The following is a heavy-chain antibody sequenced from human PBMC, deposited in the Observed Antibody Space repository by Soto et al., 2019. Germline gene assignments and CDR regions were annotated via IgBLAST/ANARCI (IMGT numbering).Heavy chain of an antibody. V-gene: IGHV1-69*05. CDR1: GGTFSSYP. Sequence: ASVKVSCKASGGTFSSYPITWVRQAPGQGLEWMGGTFPIFDRGNYAQKFQGRLTITTDKSTNTAYMELSSLRSEDTAVYYCARRNTSGYLRYFDSWGQGTLVTVYS. J-gene: IGHJ4*02. D-gene: IGHD3-22*01. CDR3: ARRNTSGYLRYFDS. CDR2: TFPIFDRG.